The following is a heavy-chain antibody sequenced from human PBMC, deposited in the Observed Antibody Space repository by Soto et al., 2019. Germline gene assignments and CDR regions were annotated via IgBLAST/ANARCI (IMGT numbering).Heavy chain of an antibody. CDR1: GGTFNTYA. CDR3: ARSVGSGGVIGGFDY. D-gene: IGHD3-16*02. CDR2: IFPMFDVP. J-gene: IGHJ4*02. V-gene: IGHV1-69*19. Sequence: QVQLVQSGPEMKKPGSAVKVSCKASGGTFNTYAMNWVRQVPGQGLEWMGGIFPMFDVPRYAQKFQGRVTITLDESSTTAYMDLSSLRFDDTAVYYCARSVGSGGVIGGFDYWGQGTLLSV.